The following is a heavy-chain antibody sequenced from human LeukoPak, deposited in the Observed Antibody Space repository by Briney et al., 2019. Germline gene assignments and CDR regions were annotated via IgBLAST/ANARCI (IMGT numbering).Heavy chain of an antibody. Sequence: ASVKVSCKASGYTFTSYGISWVRQAPGQGLEWMGWISGYNGNTNYAQKLQGRVTMTTGTSTSTAYMELRSLRSDDTAVYYCARTVRPYYDSSGYYYDAFDIWGQGTMVTVSS. CDR2: ISGYNGNT. D-gene: IGHD3-22*01. CDR3: ARTVRPYYDSSGYYYDAFDI. V-gene: IGHV1-18*01. J-gene: IGHJ3*02. CDR1: GYTFTSYG.